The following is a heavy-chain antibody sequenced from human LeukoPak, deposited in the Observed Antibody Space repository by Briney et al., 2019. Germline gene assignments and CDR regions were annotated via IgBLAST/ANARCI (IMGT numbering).Heavy chain of an antibody. CDR2: IYSTGTT. Sequence: SETLSLTCTVSGESITSGSYYWGWIRQTPGKGLEWIGNIYSTGTTSYNPSVKSRVTMSVDTSKNQFSLKLDSVTAADTAVYYCGRDSGFWLYWGQGALVTVSS. J-gene: IGHJ4*02. D-gene: IGHD3-22*01. CDR1: GESITSGSYY. CDR3: GRDSGFWLY. V-gene: IGHV4-39*07.